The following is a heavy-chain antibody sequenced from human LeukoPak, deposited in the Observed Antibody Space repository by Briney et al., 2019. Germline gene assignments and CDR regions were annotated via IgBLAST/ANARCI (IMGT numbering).Heavy chain of an antibody. V-gene: IGHV1-69*05. CDR3: ARHFGYYKTAPFDY. J-gene: IGHJ4*02. Sequence: SVKVSCKASGGTFSSYAISWVRQAPGQGLEWMGGIIPIFGTANYAQKFQGRVTITTDESTSTAYMELSSLKSDDTAVYYCARHFGYYKTAPFDYWGQGALVTVSS. D-gene: IGHD3-9*01. CDR1: GGTFSSYA. CDR2: IIPIFGTA.